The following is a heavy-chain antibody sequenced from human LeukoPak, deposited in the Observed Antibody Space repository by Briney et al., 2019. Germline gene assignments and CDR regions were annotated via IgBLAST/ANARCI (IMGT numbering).Heavy chain of an antibody. V-gene: IGHV4-34*01. J-gene: IGHJ3*02. CDR3: ARRDGNNDASDI. Sequence: PSETLSLTCAVYGGSFSGYYWSWIRQPPGKGLEWIGEINHSGSTNYNPSLKSRVTISVDTSKNQFSLRLSSVTAADTAVYYCARRDGNNDASDIWGQGTMVTVSS. D-gene: IGHD1-26*01. CDR2: INHSGST. CDR1: GGSFSGYY.